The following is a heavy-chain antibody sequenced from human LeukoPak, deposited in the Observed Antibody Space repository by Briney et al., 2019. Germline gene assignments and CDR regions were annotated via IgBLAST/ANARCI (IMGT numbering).Heavy chain of an antibody. D-gene: IGHD6-19*01. CDR1: GFTFSIYA. Sequence: GGSLRLSCAASGFTFSIYAMNWVRHAPAKGLEWVSVISSSGGTTSYSDSVRGRFIISRDNSKNTLYLQMNSLRAEDTAVYYCAKAGIAVPATPEYCGQGTQVTVSS. V-gene: IGHV3-23*01. CDR2: ISSSGGTT. J-gene: IGHJ4*02. CDR3: AKAGIAVPATPEY.